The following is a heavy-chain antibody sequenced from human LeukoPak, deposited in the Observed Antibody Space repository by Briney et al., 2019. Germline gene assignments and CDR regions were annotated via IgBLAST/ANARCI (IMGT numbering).Heavy chain of an antibody. CDR2: ISYDGSNK. D-gene: IGHD1-1*01. CDR3: ARALLSTRSYYYYMDV. CDR1: GFTLSSYA. J-gene: IGHJ6*03. V-gene: IGHV3-30*01. Sequence: GGSLRLSCAASGFTLSSYAMHWVRQAPGKGLEWVAVISYDGSNKYYADSVKGRFTISRDNSKNTLYLQMNSLRAEDTAVYYCARALLSTRSYYYYMDVWGKGTTVTVSS.